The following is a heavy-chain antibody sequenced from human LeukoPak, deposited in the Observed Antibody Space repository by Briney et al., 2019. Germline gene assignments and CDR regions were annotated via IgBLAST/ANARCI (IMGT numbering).Heavy chain of an antibody. CDR2: IYTSGST. CDR1: GGSISSGSYY. D-gene: IGHD2-2*02. V-gene: IGHV4-61*02. Sequence: PSQTLSLTCTVSGGSISSGSYYWSWIRQPAGKGLEWIGRIYTSGSTNYNPSLKSRVTISVDTSKNQFSLKLSSVTAADTAVYYCARGNPPVVPAAIGSKNPHLGFDYWGQGTLVTVSS. CDR3: ARGNPPVVPAAIGSKNPHLGFDY. J-gene: IGHJ4*02.